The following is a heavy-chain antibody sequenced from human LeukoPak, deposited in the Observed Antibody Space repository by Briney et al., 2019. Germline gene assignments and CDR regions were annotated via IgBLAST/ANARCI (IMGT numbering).Heavy chain of an antibody. V-gene: IGHV4-30-2*01. D-gene: IGHD7-27*01. CDR3: ARGRWGSNAFDI. CDR2: IYHSGST. J-gene: IGHJ3*02. CDR1: GGSISSGGYY. Sequence: PSQTLSLTCTVSGGSISSGGYYWSWIRQPPGKGLVWIGYIYHSGSTYYSPSLKSRVTISVDRSKNQFSLKLSSVTAEDTAVYYCARGRWGSNAFDIWGQGTMVTVSS.